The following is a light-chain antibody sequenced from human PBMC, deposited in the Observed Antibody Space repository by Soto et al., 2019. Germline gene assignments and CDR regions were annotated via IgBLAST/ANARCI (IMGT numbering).Light chain of an antibody. V-gene: IGKV3-20*01. CDR3: QQYGTSPWT. Sequence: EIGLTQSPGTLSLSPGERATLSCRASQTVASSYLAWYQQKPDEAPRLLIYSTSVRATGVPDRFIGSGSEADFTLSISTLEPEDFAIYYCQQYGTSPWTFGQGTKVDIK. J-gene: IGKJ1*01. CDR1: QTVASSY. CDR2: STS.